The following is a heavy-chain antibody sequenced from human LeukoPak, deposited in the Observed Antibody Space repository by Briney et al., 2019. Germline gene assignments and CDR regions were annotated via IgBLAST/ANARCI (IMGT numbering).Heavy chain of an antibody. D-gene: IGHD3-22*01. Sequence: ASVKVSCKASGGTFSSYAISWVRQAPGQGLEWMGRIIPILGIANYAQKFQGRVTITADKSTSTAYMELSSLRSEDPAVYYCVSDYHDSSGYYLRGGYWGQGTLVTVSS. CDR1: GGTFSSYA. CDR2: IIPILGIA. J-gene: IGHJ4*02. V-gene: IGHV1-69*04. CDR3: VSDYHDSSGYYLRGGY.